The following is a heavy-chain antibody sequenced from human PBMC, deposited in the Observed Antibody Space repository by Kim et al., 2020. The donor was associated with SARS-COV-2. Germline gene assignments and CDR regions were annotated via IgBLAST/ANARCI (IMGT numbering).Heavy chain of an antibody. CDR2: INPSGSA. Sequence: SETLSLTCFLSGGSFSGYYWSWIRQSPGKGLEVIGEINPSGSAAYNPSLKSRVAISLDTSKNQFSLRLTSVTAADTGVYFCARVWDYWSQGALVTVSS. J-gene: IGHJ4*02. V-gene: IGHV4-34*01. CDR1: GGSFSGYY. CDR3: ARVWDY.